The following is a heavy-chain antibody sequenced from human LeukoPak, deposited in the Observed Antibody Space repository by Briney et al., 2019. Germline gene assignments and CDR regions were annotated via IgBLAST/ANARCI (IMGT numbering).Heavy chain of an antibody. CDR1: GFTFSNYD. Sequence: GGSLRLSCAASGFTFSNYDMHWVRQAPGKGLEWVALISYDGRNKYYADSVKGRFTVSRDNSKNTLYLQMNSLRAEDTAVYYCARERYLDYWGQGTLVTVSS. CDR2: ISYDGRNK. J-gene: IGHJ4*02. CDR3: ARERYLDY. V-gene: IGHV3-30*03.